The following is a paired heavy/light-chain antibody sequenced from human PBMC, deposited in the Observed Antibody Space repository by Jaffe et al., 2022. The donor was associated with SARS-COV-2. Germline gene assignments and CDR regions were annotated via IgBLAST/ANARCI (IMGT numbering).Heavy chain of an antibody. CDR1: GFTFSNNA. CDR3: AKGRGGYFVHSKDAFDT. D-gene: IGHD3-22*01. CDR2: ISAAGSGT. V-gene: IGHV3-23*01. J-gene: IGHJ3*02. Sequence: EVQLLESGGGLVQPGGSLRLSCVASGFTFSNNAMSWVRQPPGKGLEWVSAISAAGSGTYYADSVKGRFTVSRDNSKNTLYVQMDGLRAEDTAVYYCAKGRGGYFVHSKDAFDTWGQGTMVTVSS.
Light chain of an antibody. V-gene: IGLV2-14*01. Sequence: QSALTQPASVSGSPGQSITISCTGTRSDVGGYNFVSWYQQYPGKAPKLIIYEVTNRPTGVPDRFSGSKSGNTASLIISGLQTEDEADYYCSSHTSTNTRVFGGGTKLTVL. CDR3: SSHTSTNTRV. J-gene: IGLJ3*02. CDR1: RSDVGGYNF. CDR2: EVT.